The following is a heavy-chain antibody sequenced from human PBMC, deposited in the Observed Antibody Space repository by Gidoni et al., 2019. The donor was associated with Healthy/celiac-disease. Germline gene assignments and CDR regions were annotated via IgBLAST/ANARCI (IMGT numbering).Heavy chain of an antibody. CDR2: IYYSGST. CDR1: GGSISSGGYY. V-gene: IGHV4-31*03. Sequence: QVQLQESGPGLVQPSQTLSLTCTFSGGSISSGGYYWSWIRQHPGKGLEWIGYIYYSGSTYYNPSLKSRVTISVDTSKNQFSLKLSAVTAADTAVYYCARVAGRGVGQLRTNFDYWGQGTLVTVSS. D-gene: IGHD6-19*01. CDR3: ARVAGRGVGQLRTNFDY. J-gene: IGHJ4*02.